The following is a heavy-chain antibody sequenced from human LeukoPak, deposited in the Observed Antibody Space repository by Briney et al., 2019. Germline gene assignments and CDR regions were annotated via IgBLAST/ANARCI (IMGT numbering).Heavy chain of an antibody. CDR1: GGTFSSYA. J-gene: IGHJ4*02. V-gene: IGHV1-69*06. Sequence: ASVKVSCKASGGTFSSYAISWVRQAPGQGLEWMGGIIPIFSTANFAQKFQGRVTMTEDTSTDTAYMELSSLRSEDTAVYYCATDRESSGSIDYWGQGTLVTVSS. CDR2: IIPIFSTA. D-gene: IGHD3-10*01. CDR3: ATDRESSGSIDY.